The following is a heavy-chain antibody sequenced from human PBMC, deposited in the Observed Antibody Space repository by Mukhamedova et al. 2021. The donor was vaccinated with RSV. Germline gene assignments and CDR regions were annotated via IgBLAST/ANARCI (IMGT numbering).Heavy chain of an antibody. CDR3: ARRVGWAAGSSYFDY. D-gene: IGHD6-13*01. J-gene: IGHJ4*02. Sequence: GLIGTIYYSGATYYNASLQSRVIISVDTSMNQFSLILSSMTAADTAVYYCARRVGWAAGSSYFDYWGQGILVTVSS. CDR2: IYYSGAT. V-gene: IGHV4-39*01.